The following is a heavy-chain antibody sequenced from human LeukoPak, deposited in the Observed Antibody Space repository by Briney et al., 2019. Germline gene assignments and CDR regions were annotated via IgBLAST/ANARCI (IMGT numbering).Heavy chain of an antibody. J-gene: IGHJ4*02. CDR1: GGSIGAYY. CDR3: ARELAAAGFDC. CDR2: VTYSGTT. V-gene: IGHV4-59*01. D-gene: IGHD6-13*01. Sequence: SETLSLTCTVSGGSIGAYYWSWIRQPPEKGLEWIGCVTYSGTTNYNPSLKSRVAISVDTSKNQFSLKLNSVTAADTAVYYCARELAAAGFDCWGQGNLVTVSS.